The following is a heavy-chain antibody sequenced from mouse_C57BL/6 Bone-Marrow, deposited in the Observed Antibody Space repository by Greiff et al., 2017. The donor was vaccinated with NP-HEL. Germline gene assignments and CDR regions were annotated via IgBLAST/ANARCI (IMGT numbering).Heavy chain of an antibody. J-gene: IGHJ2*01. D-gene: IGHD2-5*01. CDR2: INPSNGGT. CDR1: GYTFTSYW. Sequence: VQLQQSGTELVKPGASVKLSCKASGYTFTSYWMPWVKQRPGQGLEWIGNINPSNGGTNYIEKFKSKATLPVDKSSSTAYMQLSSLTSEDSAVCYCATKGSNSAYFDYWGQGTTLTVSS. CDR3: ATKGSNSAYFDY. V-gene: IGHV1-53*01.